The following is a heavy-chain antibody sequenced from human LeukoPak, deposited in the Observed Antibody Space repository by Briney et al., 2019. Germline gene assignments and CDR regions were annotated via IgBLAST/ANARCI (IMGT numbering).Heavy chain of an antibody. D-gene: IGHD2-2*01. Sequence: ASVKVSCKASGYAFTGYYMHWVRQAPGQGLEWMAWINPNSGGTYYAQNFHDRITMTRDTSISTAYMELSRLRSDDTAIYYCARANALYCSSTSCLFDYWGQGTLVTVSS. V-gene: IGHV1-2*02. J-gene: IGHJ4*02. CDR2: INPNSGGT. CDR1: GYAFTGYY. CDR3: ARANALYCSSTSCLFDY.